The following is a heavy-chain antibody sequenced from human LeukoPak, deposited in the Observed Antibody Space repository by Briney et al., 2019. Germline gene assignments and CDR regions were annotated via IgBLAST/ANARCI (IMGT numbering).Heavy chain of an antibody. Sequence: GGSLRLSCAASGFSFSTIYMSWVRQAPGKGLEWVANIKQDGSEKYYVDSVKGRFTISRDNAKNSLYLQMNSLRAEDTAVYYCARDSLPDPVAGISGLFDYWGQGTLVTVSS. CDR1: GFSFSTIY. D-gene: IGHD6-19*01. CDR3: ARDSLPDPVAGISGLFDY. J-gene: IGHJ4*02. CDR2: IKQDGSEK. V-gene: IGHV3-7*03.